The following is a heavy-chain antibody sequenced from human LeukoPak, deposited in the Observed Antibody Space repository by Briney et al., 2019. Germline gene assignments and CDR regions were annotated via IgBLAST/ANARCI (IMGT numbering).Heavy chain of an antibody. CDR1: GFNFDDYA. Sequence: PGGSLRLSCTISGFNFDDYAMHWVRQAPGKGLEWVSLISGDGDDTYHADSVKGRFTISRDNSKNSLYLQMTSLKTEDTALYYCARATVISPSHFLHYGMDVWGQGTTVSVSS. V-gene: IGHV3-43*02. J-gene: IGHJ6*02. CDR2: ISGDGDDT. CDR3: ARATVISPSHFLHYGMDV. D-gene: IGHD3-10*01.